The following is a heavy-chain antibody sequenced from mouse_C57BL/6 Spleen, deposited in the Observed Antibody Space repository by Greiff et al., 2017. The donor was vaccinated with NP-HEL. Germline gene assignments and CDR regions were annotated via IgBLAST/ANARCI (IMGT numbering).Heavy chain of an antibody. CDR2: INTSSGYT. CDR1: GYTFTSYG. CDR3: ARLNCGSDYVDDFDY. J-gene: IGHJ2*01. V-gene: IGHV1-7*01. Sequence: QVQLQQSGAELAKPGASVKLSCTASGYTFTSYGMHWVKQRPGQGLEWIGYINTSSGYTKYNQKVKDKATLTADKSSSTAYMQLSSLTNEDSAVYYCARLNCGSDYVDDFDYWGQGTTLTVSS. D-gene: IGHD1-1*01.